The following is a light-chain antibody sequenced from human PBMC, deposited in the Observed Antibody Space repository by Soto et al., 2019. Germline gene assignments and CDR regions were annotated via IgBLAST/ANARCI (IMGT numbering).Light chain of an antibody. CDR2: GAS. CDR1: QSVSTD. CDR3: QQYNEWPLT. V-gene: IGKV3-15*01. J-gene: IGKJ4*01. Sequence: LVLTQSPATLSVSPWERATLSCRASQSVSTDLAWYQQKPAQAPRLLIYGASTRATGIPARFSGGGSGTEFTLTISSLQSADFAVYYCQQYNEWPLTFGGGTKVDIK.